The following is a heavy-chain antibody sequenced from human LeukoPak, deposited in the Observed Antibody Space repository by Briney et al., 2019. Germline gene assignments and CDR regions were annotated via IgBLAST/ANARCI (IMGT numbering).Heavy chain of an antibody. CDR3: ARDFDYGDYGGWFDP. CDR2: INSDGSST. D-gene: IGHD4-17*01. CDR1: GFTFSSYW. Sequence: GGSLRLSCAASGFTFSSYWMHWVRQAPGKGLVWVSRINSDGSSTSYADSVKGRFTISRDNAKNSLYLQMNSLRAEDTAVYYCARDFDYGDYGGWFDPWGQGTLVTVSS. J-gene: IGHJ5*02. V-gene: IGHV3-74*01.